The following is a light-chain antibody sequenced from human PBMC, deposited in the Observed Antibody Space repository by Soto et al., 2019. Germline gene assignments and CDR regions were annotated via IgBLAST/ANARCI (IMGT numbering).Light chain of an antibody. J-gene: IGLJ1*01. CDR2: GNN. V-gene: IGLV1-40*01. CDR3: QSYDSSLSGYV. CDR1: SSNIGAGYD. Sequence: QSVLTQPPSVSGAPGQRLTISCTGSSSNIGAGYDVHWYRQPPGTAPKLLIFGNNNRPSGVPDRFSGSKSGTSASLAITGLQAEDEADDYCQSYDSSLSGYVFGTGTKVTVL.